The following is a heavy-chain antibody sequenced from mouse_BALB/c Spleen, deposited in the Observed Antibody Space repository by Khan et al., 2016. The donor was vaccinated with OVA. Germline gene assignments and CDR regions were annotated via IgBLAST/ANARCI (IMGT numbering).Heavy chain of an antibody. J-gene: IGHJ3*01. CDR2: IHPGSGGT. CDR3: TRCPFHYYGYGLAY. CDR1: GYTFTDYE. V-gene: IGHV1-15*01. Sequence: VELVESGAELVRPGASVKLSCKALGYTFTDYEMYWVKQTPVHGLEWIGAIHPGSGGTAYNQKLKGKATLTADKSSSTAYMALSSLTSEDSAVYYCTRCPFHYYGYGLAYWGQGTLVTVSA. D-gene: IGHD1-2*01.